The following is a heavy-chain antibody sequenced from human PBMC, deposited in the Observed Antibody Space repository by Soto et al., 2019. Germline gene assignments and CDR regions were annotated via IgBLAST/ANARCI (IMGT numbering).Heavy chain of an antibody. CDR1: GFTFSDYA. V-gene: IGHV3-30*18. Sequence: VQLVESGGGVVQPGRSLRLSCAASGFTFSDYAMHWVRQAPGKGLEWVAVVSHDGRNTHYADSVKGRFTISRDSSKNTVSLEVTSLGAEDTPVCYCAKGGRQWLVTSDFNYWGQGALVTVSS. J-gene: IGHJ4*02. CDR2: VSHDGRNT. CDR3: AKGGRQWLVTSDFNY. D-gene: IGHD6-19*01.